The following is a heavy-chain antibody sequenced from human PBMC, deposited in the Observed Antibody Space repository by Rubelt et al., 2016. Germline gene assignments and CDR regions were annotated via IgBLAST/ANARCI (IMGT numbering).Heavy chain of an antibody. Sequence: QLRLQESGPGLLKPSETLSLTCTGGSITSNTYYWGWIRQPPGKGLEWIGSIYNSANTYYNPSLKSRVTISVDTSKNQFSLKLTAVPAADTAVDYCARQGGPSSHIDPWGQGTLVTVAS. D-gene: IGHD3-16*01. CDR1: GSITSNTYY. CDR3: ARQGGPSSHIDP. V-gene: IGHV4-39*01. CDR2: IYNSANT. J-gene: IGHJ5*02.